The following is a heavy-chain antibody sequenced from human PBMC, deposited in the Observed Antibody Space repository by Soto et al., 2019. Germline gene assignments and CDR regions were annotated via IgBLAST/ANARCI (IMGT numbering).Heavy chain of an antibody. D-gene: IGHD3-9*01. V-gene: IGHV4-34*01. Sequence: PSETQPLTSAACSEYFGNYFWSWILQSPGKGLEWIGEINHTGRNNYNPSLKSRVTMSIDMSKSKVSLRLSSVTAADTGVYYCARGGSNDWQVAFDIWGQGTMVTVSS. CDR1: SEYFGNYF. CDR3: ARGGSNDWQVAFDI. J-gene: IGHJ3*02. CDR2: INHTGRN.